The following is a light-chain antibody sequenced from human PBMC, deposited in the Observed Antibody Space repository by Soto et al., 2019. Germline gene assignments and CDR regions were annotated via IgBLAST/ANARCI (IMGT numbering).Light chain of an antibody. J-gene: IGKJ4*01. CDR3: QQYNQWPLT. V-gene: IGKV3-15*01. Sequence: EIVMTQSPATLSVSPGEKATLSCRASQTVSNNLAWYQQKPGQAPRLLIYFASTRATGIPARFSGSGSATESTITISSLQSEDFAVYYCQQYNQWPLTFGGGTKAETK. CDR1: QTVSNN. CDR2: FAS.